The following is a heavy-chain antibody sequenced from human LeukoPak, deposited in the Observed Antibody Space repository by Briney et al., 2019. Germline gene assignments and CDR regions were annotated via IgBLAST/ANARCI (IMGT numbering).Heavy chain of an antibody. CDR1: GFTFTSSR. CDR2: INEAGSVT. V-gene: IGHV3-7*01. CDR3: ATDSGYKAFDV. Sequence: GGSLRLSCAASGFTFTSSRMCWVRQAPGKGLEWLANINEAGSVTNYVHSVRGRFTISRDNAKNSLYLQMNSLRVEDTAVYYCATDSGYKAFDVWGQGTMVSVSS. D-gene: IGHD5-12*01. J-gene: IGHJ3*01.